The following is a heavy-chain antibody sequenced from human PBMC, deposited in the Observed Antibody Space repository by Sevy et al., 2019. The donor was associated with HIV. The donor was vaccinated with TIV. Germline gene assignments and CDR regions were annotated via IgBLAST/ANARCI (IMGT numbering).Heavy chain of an antibody. CDR3: ARDGARRFFFDY. CDR2: ITPNSGDT. Sequence: ASVKVSCKASGYAFTGYYMHWVRQAPGQGLEWMGWITPNSGDTNYAQKFQGRVTMTRDTSISTAYMELNRLRSDDTAVYYCARDGARRFFFDYWGQGTLVTVSS. D-gene: IGHD6-6*01. V-gene: IGHV1-2*02. CDR1: GYAFTGYY. J-gene: IGHJ4*02.